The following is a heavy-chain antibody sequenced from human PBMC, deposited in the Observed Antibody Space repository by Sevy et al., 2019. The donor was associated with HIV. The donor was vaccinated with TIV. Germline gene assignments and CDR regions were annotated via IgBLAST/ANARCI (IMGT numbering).Heavy chain of an antibody. CDR1: GFTCGDYC. CDR3: TRWKAAQSIFDY. D-gene: IGHD6-13*01. CDR2: LKSDVYGGTV. Sequence: GGSLRLSCTASGFTCGDYCMSWVRQAPGKGLEWVAFLKSDVYGGTVDHAASVRGRFVISRDDSKTIAYLQMNDLKTEDKGVYYCTRWKAAQSIFDYWGQGALVTVSS. J-gene: IGHJ4*02. V-gene: IGHV3-49*04.